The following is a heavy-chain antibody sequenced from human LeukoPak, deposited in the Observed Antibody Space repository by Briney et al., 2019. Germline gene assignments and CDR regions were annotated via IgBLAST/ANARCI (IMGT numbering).Heavy chain of an antibody. CDR1: GFTFSNYG. J-gene: IGHJ4*02. V-gene: IGHV3-30*18. D-gene: IGHD3-9*01. CDR2: ISFDGSNK. CDR3: AKDRVLRYFDWGPLGY. Sequence: GRSLRLSCAASGFTFSNYGMHWVRQAPGRGLEWVAFISFDGSNKYYADSVKGRFTIPRDNSKNTLYLQMNSLRAEDTAVYYCAKDRVLRYFDWGPLGYWGQGTLVTVSS.